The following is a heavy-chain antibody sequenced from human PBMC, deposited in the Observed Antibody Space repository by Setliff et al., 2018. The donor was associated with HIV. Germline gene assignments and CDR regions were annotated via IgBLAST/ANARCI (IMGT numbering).Heavy chain of an antibody. Sequence: PGGSLRLSCACSGFSFGDYWMTWVRQAPGKGLEWVASIREDATSKYYVGSVKGRFTISRDNAKNSLYLQMDCLRAEDTAVYYCARAYYHHSGAYWSTDYHYSYIDVWGKGTTVTVSS. V-gene: IGHV3-7*03. CDR1: GFSFGDYW. D-gene: IGHD3-22*01. J-gene: IGHJ6*03. CDR2: IREDATSK. CDR3: ARAYYHHSGAYWSTDYHYSYIDV.